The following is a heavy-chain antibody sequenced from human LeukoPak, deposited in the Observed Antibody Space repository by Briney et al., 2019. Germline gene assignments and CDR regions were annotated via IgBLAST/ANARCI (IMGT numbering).Heavy chain of an antibody. CDR1: GFTFSNYA. V-gene: IGHV3-23*01. Sequence: QPGGSLRLSCAASGFTFSNYAMNWVRQAPGKGLDWVSDVSYSGTSTYYADSAKGRFTISRDNSKDTLYLQMNSLRVEDTAVYYCAKDSRPYGSGSYSGNGVDYWGQGTLVTVSS. CDR2: VSYSGTST. D-gene: IGHD3-10*01. J-gene: IGHJ4*02. CDR3: AKDSRPYGSGSYSGNGVDY.